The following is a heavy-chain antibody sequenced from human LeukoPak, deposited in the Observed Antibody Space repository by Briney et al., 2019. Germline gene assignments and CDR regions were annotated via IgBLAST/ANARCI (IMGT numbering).Heavy chain of an antibody. Sequence: ASVKVSCKASGGTFSIYAISWVRQAPGQGLEWMGGIIPIFGTANYAQKFQGRVTITADESTSTAYMELSSLRSEDTAVYYCARVDNVVVPAASTDWFDPWGQGTLVTVSS. J-gene: IGHJ5*02. CDR1: GGTFSIYA. V-gene: IGHV1-69*13. CDR2: IIPIFGTA. CDR3: ARVDNVVVPAASTDWFDP. D-gene: IGHD2-2*01.